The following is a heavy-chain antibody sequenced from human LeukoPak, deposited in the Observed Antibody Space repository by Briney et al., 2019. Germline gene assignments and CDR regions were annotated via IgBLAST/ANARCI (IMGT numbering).Heavy chain of an antibody. V-gene: IGHV3-30*02. CDR3: AKEKQLEPFDC. CDR2: IQFDGSDI. J-gene: IGHJ4*02. CDR1: GFTFSSYW. Sequence: GGSLRLSCAASGFTFSSYWMHWVRQAPGKGLEWVAFIQFDGSDIFYADSVKGRFSVSRDNSKNTLYLQMNSLRAEDTAVYYCAKEKQLEPFDCWGQGTLVTVSS. D-gene: IGHD1-1*01.